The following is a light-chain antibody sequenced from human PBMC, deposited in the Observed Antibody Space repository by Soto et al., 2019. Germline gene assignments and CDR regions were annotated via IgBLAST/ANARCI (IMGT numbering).Light chain of an antibody. CDR2: AAS. V-gene: IGKV1-39*01. CDR3: QQRYSSPHMYT. J-gene: IGKJ2*01. CDR1: QSISTS. Sequence: DIQMTQSPSSLSASVGDRVTITCRASQSISTSLNWYQQKPGKAPDLLIYAASNLQSGVPSRFSGSGSGTDFTLTISSLQPDDFATYYCQQRYSSPHMYTFGQGTKLELK.